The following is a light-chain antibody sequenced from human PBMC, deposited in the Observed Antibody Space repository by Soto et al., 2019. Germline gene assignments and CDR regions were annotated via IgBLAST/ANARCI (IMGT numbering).Light chain of an antibody. CDR3: QQRSGWPPKLT. V-gene: IGKV3-11*01. CDR2: DAS. Sequence: ESVLTQSPATLSLSPGERATLSCRASQSVSSYLAWYQQKPGQAPRLLIYDASNRATGIPARFSGSGSGTDVPLTISSLEPEDFAVYYCQQRSGWPPKLTFGGGTKVEIK. CDR1: QSVSSY. J-gene: IGKJ4*01.